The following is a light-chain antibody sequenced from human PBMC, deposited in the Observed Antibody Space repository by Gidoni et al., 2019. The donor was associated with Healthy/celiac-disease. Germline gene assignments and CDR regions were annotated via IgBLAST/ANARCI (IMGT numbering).Light chain of an antibody. CDR2: EVS. V-gene: IGLV2-14*01. Sequence: QSALTQPASVSGSPGQSIPISCTGTSCDGGGYNYVSWYQQHPGNAPKLMIYEVSNRPSGVSNRFSGSKSGNTASLTSSGLQADDEADYYCSSYTSSSTLNYVFGTGTKITVL. CDR1: SCDGGGYNY. J-gene: IGLJ1*01. CDR3: SSYTSSSTLNYV.